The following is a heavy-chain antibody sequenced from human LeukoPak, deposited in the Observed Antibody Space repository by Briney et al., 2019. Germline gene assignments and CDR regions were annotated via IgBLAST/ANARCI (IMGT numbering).Heavy chain of an antibody. J-gene: IGHJ5*02. CDR1: GYTFTSYD. CDR3: ARSIAARPQNWFDP. D-gene: IGHD6-6*01. CDR2: ISAYNGNT. V-gene: IGHV1-18*01. Sequence: ASVKVSCKASGYTFTSYDINWMRQATGQGLEWMGWISAYNGNTNCAQKLQGRVTMTTDTSTSTAYMELRSLRSDDTAVYYCARSIAARPQNWFDPWGQGTLVTVSS.